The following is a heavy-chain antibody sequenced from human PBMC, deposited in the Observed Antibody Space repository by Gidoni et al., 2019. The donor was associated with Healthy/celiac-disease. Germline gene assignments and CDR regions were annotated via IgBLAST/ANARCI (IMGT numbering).Heavy chain of an antibody. CDR3: ATLTVTRVFDY. CDR2: INPSGGST. V-gene: IGHV1-46*01. CDR1: GYTFTSYY. J-gene: IGHJ4*02. Sequence: QVQLVQSGAEVKKPGASVKVSCKASGYTFTSYYMHWVRKAPGQGLEWMGIINPSGGSTSYAQKFQGRVTMTRDTSTSTVYMELSSLRSEDTAVYYCATLTVTRVFDYWGQGTLVTVSS. D-gene: IGHD4-17*01.